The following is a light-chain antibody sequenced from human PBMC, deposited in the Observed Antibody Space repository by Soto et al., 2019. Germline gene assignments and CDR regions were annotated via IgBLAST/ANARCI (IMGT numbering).Light chain of an antibody. V-gene: IGLV2-14*01. Sequence: QSALTQPASVSGSPGQSITISCTGTSSDVGGYNYVSWYQQHPGNAPKLMIYEVSNRPSGVSHRFSGSKSGNTASLTISGFQAEDEADYYCSSYTSSSTPYVFGTGTKVTVL. CDR1: SSDVGGYNY. CDR3: SSYTSSSTPYV. CDR2: EVS. J-gene: IGLJ1*01.